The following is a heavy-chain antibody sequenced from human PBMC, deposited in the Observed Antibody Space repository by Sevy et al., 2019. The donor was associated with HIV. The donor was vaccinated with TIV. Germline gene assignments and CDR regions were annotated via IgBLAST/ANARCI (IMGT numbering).Heavy chain of an antibody. V-gene: IGHV4-34*01. CDR2: INHSGST. J-gene: IGHJ4*02. Sequence: TLSLTCAVYRGSFTGYYWSWIRQPPGKGLEWIGEINHSGSTTYNPSLKSRVTISVDTSKNQFSLRLTSVTAADTAVYYCAGGVGNSYGYDPDYWGQGTLVTVSS. CDR3: AGGVGNSYGYDPDY. CDR1: RGSFTGYY. D-gene: IGHD5-18*01.